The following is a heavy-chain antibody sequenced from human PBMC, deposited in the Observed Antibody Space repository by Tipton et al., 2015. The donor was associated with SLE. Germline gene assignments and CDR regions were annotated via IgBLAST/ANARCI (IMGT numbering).Heavy chain of an antibody. CDR1: GFTFSSYA. D-gene: IGHD3-22*01. J-gene: IGHJ6*03. CDR3: ARDVGYYDSSGYPFRYYYYYYIDG. Sequence: SLRLSCAASGFTFSSYAMSWVRQAPGKGLEWVSAISGSGGSTYYADSVKGRFTISRDNSKNTLYLQMNSLRAEDTAVYYCARDVGYYDSSGYPFRYYYYYYIDGWGKGATVTVSS. CDR2: ISGSGGST. V-gene: IGHV3-23*01.